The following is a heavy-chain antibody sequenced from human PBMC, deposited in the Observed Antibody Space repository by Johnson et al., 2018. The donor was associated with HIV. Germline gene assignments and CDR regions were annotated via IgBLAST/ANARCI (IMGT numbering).Heavy chain of an antibody. CDR3: ARGSRYTYDNDDAYLLHAFDF. Sequence: VQLVESGGGLVQPGRSLRLSCAASGFMFDDYAMHWVRQAPGKGLEWVSRISWNSGSLGYADSVKGRFSISRDNPNNSLYLQMNSLRAEDTAVYYCARGSRYTYDNDDAYLLHAFDFWGQGTMVTVSS. CDR1: GFMFDDYA. D-gene: IGHD3-22*01. J-gene: IGHJ3*01. V-gene: IGHV3-9*01. CDR2: ISWNSGSL.